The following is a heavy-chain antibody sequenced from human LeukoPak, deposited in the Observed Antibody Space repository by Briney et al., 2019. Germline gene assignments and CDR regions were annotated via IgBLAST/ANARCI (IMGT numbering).Heavy chain of an antibody. CDR1: GFTFSSYE. CDR2: ISWNSGSI. J-gene: IGHJ4*02. CDR3: AKDERAYSSGSFDY. V-gene: IGHV3-9*03. Sequence: PGGSLRLSCAASGFTFSSYEMNWVRQAPGKVLEWVSGISWNSGSIGYADSVKGRFTISRDNAKNSLYLQMNSLRAEDMALYYCAKDERAYSSGSFDYWGQGTLVTVSS. D-gene: IGHD6-19*01.